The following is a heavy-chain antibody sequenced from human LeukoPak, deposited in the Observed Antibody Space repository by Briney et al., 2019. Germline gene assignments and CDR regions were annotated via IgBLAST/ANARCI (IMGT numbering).Heavy chain of an antibody. J-gene: IGHJ5*01. V-gene: IGHV4-38-2*01. CDR2: IYGSEST. CDR3: ARYDSRGSASTRFDS. Sequence: SETLSLTCAVSGYPLGRNYFWGWVRQPPGKRLEWIGRIYGSESTTYNPSLMSRVTISVDTSRNHLSLQLTSATAADTAVYYCARYDSRGSASTRFDSWGQGILVTISS. D-gene: IGHD4-23*01. CDR1: GYPLGRNYF.